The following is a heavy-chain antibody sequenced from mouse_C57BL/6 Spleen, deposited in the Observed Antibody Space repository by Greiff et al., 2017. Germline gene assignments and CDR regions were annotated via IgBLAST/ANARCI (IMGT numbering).Heavy chain of an antibody. Sequence: EVNVVESGEGLVKPGGSLKLSCAASGFTFSSYAMSWVRQTPEKRLEWVAYISSGGDYIYYADTVKGRFTISRDNARNTLYLQMSSLKSEDTAMYYCTRGGYGVGFAYWGQGTLVTVSA. CDR2: ISSGGDYI. D-gene: IGHD1-1*01. CDR3: TRGGYGVGFAY. J-gene: IGHJ3*01. CDR1: GFTFSSYA. V-gene: IGHV5-9-1*02.